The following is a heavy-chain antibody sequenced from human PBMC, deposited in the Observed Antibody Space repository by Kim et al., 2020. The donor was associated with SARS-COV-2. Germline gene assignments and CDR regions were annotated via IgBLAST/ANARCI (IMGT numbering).Heavy chain of an antibody. CDR3: ARGPAYYYGSGSYYLFDY. CDR1: GGSISSSSYY. D-gene: IGHD3-10*01. J-gene: IGHJ4*02. Sequence: SETLSLTCTVSGGSISSSSYYWGRIRQPPGKGLEWIGSIYYSGSTYYNPSLKSRVTISVDTSKNQFSLKLSSVTAADTAVYYCARGPAYYYGSGSYYLFDYWGQGTLVTVSS. CDR2: IYYSGST. V-gene: IGHV4-39*01.